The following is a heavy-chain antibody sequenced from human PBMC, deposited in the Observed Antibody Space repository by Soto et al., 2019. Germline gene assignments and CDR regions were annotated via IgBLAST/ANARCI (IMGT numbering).Heavy chain of an antibody. D-gene: IGHD6-19*01. Sequence: GGSLRLSCAASGFTFSSYDMHWVRQAPGKGLEWVAVMSYHGNYQFYADSVRGRFSVSRDISKSAFYLQMSSLRIEDTAIYYCVKGGWYGSMSSSDCWGQGTQVTVSS. J-gene: IGHJ4*02. V-gene: IGHV3-30*18. CDR2: MSYHGNYQ. CDR1: GFTFSSYD. CDR3: VKGGWYGSMSSSDC.